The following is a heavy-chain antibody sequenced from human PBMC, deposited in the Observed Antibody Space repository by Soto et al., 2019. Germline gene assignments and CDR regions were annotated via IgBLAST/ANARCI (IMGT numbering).Heavy chain of an antibody. V-gene: IGHV3-11*01. Sequence: QVQLVESGGGLVKPGGSLRLSCAVSGFNFNDFYMGWIRQAPGKGLEWIAYISTTGSTTFYADSVKGRFGLSRDNAETSLYLHMSGLRAEDTALYYCARGQNSGYSYFMDVWGRGTMVAVSS. D-gene: IGHD2-15*01. CDR2: ISTTGSTT. CDR1: GFNFNDFY. J-gene: IGHJ6*03. CDR3: ARGQNSGYSYFMDV.